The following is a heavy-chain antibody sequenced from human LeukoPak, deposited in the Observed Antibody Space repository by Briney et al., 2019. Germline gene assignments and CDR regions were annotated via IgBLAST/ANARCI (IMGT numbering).Heavy chain of an antibody. D-gene: IGHD1-26*01. CDR3: ARDRGLIVGAAVDY. V-gene: IGHV1-69*05. CDR1: GGTFSSYA. CDR2: IIPILGTA. Sequence: SVKVSCKASGGTFSSYAISWVRQAPGQGLEWMGRIIPILGTANYAQKFQGRVTITTDESTSTAYMELSSLRSEDTDVYYCARDRGLIVGAAVDYWGQGTLVTVSS. J-gene: IGHJ4*02.